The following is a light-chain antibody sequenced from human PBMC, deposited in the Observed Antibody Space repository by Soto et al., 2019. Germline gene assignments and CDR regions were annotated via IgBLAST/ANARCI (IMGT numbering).Light chain of an antibody. V-gene: IGKV1-9*01. CDR3: QQSYNIPIT. CDR1: QGVWSY. J-gene: IGKJ5*01. CDR2: GAS. Sequence: IQLTQSPSSLSASVGDRVTITCRASQGVWSYLAWFQQRPGKAPKLLIFGASTLQNGVPARFSGGGFGTDFTLTITSLQPEDFATFYCQQSYNIPITFGQGTRLEIK.